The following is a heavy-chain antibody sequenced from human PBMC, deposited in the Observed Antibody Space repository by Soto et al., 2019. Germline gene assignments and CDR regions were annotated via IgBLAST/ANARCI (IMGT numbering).Heavy chain of an antibody. Sequence: QVHLVQSGAEVKKPGASVKVSCKTSGYTFTRYGISWVRQAPGQGLEWMGWISGYDGRTNFAQKVQNRDTMTTDTSTSTVYMELRSLTCDDTAVYYCAREGDVPYYYYGMDVWGQGTTVTVSS. CDR3: AREGDVPYYYYGMDV. CDR2: ISGYDGRT. J-gene: IGHJ6*02. V-gene: IGHV1-18*01. D-gene: IGHD2-21*02. CDR1: GYTFTRYG.